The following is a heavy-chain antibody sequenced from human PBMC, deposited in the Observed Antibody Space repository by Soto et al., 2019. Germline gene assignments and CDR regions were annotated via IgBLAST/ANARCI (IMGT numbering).Heavy chain of an antibody. V-gene: IGHV4-39*02. CDR3: ATITLFGVGRDY. Sequence: QLQLQESGPGLVKPSETLALTCSVSGGSISSSSYYWGWIRQPPGKGLEWIGSIHYSGSTYYNPSLKSRVTISVDTSKNHCSLELSFGTAADAAVYYCATITLFGVGRDYWGQGTLVTVSS. D-gene: IGHD3-3*01. CDR2: IHYSGST. J-gene: IGHJ4*02. CDR1: GGSISSSSYY.